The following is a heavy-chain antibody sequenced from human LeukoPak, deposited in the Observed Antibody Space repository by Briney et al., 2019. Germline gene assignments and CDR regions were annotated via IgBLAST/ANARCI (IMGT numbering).Heavy chain of an antibody. CDR1: GYTSTGYY. D-gene: IGHD3-16*01. Sequence: AASVKVSCKASGYTSTGYYMHWVRQAPGQGLEWMGWINPNSGGTNYAQKFQGRVTMTRDTSISTAYMELSRLRSDDTAVYYCARESLDYDYVWGSYFHYWGQGTLVTVSS. V-gene: IGHV1-2*02. J-gene: IGHJ4*02. CDR2: INPNSGGT. CDR3: ARESLDYDYVWGSYFHY.